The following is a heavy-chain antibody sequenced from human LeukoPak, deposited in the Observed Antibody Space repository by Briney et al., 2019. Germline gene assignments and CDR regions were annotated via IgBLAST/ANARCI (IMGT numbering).Heavy chain of an antibody. D-gene: IGHD3-16*02. Sequence: GSLRLSCAASGFTFSSYAMSWVRQAPGKGLEWVSGISGSGYSYYADSVQGRFTISRDNSKKTLNLQMNNLRAEDTAVYYCAKGTASVSDYDYVWGTYRRGYPSSGYSDYWGQGTLVTVSS. J-gene: IGHJ4*02. CDR1: GFTFSSYA. CDR3: AKGTASVSDYDYVWGTYRRGYPSSGYSDY. CDR2: ISGSGYS. V-gene: IGHV3-23*01.